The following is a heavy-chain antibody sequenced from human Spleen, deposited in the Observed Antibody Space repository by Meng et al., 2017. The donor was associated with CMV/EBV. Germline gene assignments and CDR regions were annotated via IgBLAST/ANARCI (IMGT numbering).Heavy chain of an antibody. Sequence: EVQLVESGXXLVKPGGSLRLSCAXSGATFSSYSMNWVRQAPGKGLEWVSSISSSSSYIYYADSVKGRFTISRDNAKNSLYLQMNSLRAEDTAVYYCARDSPGYYYDSSGYSPLDYWGQGTLVTVSS. CDR2: ISSSSSYI. J-gene: IGHJ4*02. D-gene: IGHD3-22*01. CDR1: GATFSSYS. CDR3: ARDSPGYYYDSSGYSPLDY. V-gene: IGHV3-21*01.